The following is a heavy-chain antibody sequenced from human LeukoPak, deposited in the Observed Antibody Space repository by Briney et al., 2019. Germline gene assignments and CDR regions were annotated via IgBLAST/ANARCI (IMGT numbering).Heavy chain of an antibody. Sequence: GGSLRLSCAASGFTFSSYWMSWVRQAPGKGLEWVANIRQDGSDKYYVDSVKGRFTISRDNSKNTLYLQMNSLRAEDTAVYYCARDKGLVGAKGVFDYWGQGTLVTVSS. CDR1: GFTFSSYW. V-gene: IGHV3-7*01. J-gene: IGHJ4*02. D-gene: IGHD1-26*01. CDR3: ARDKGLVGAKGVFDY. CDR2: IRQDGSDK.